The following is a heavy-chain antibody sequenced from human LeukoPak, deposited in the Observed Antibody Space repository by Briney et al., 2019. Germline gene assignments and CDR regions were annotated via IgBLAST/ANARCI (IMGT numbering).Heavy chain of an antibody. V-gene: IGHV3-53*01. Sequence: PGGSLRLSCAASGFTVSSNYMSWVRQAPGKGLEWVSVIYSGGSTYYADSVKGRFTISRDHSKYTLYLQMNSLRAEDTAVYYCARGQGLWFGVNWGQGTLVTVSS. CDR3: ARGQGLWFGVN. CDR2: IYSGGST. D-gene: IGHD3-10*01. CDR1: GFTVSSNY. J-gene: IGHJ4*02.